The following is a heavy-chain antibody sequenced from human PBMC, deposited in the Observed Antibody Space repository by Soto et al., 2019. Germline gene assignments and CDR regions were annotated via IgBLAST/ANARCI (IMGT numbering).Heavy chain of an antibody. Sequence: PSETLSLTCTVSGASISGFYLSWIRKPAGKGLEWIGRIYATGTTDYNPSLKSRVMMSVDTSKKQFSLKLRSVTAADTAVYYCARHLHPTTGYCPSTSCYHFDYWG. J-gene: IGHJ4*01. CDR3: ARHLHPTTGYCPSTSCYHFDY. CDR1: GASISGFY. CDR2: IYATGTT. D-gene: IGHD2-2*01. V-gene: IGHV4-4*07.